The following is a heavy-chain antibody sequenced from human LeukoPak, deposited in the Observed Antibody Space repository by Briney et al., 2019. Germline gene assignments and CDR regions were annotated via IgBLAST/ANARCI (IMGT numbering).Heavy chain of an antibody. CDR1: GFTFDDFG. D-gene: IGHD1-1*01. Sequence: GGPLRLSCAASGFTFDDFGMSWVRQAPGKGLEWVSAISGSGGSTYYADSVKGRFTISRDNSKNTLYLQMNSLRAEDTAVYYCARTHTGTTGTTLAFDIWGQGTMVTVSS. CDR3: ARTHTGTTGTTLAFDI. CDR2: ISGSGGST. J-gene: IGHJ3*02. V-gene: IGHV3-23*01.